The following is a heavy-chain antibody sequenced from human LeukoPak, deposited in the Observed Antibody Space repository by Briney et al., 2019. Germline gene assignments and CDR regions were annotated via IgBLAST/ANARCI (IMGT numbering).Heavy chain of an antibody. CDR1: GFTVSRNY. Sequence: PGGSLRLSCAASGFTVSRNYMSWVRQAPGKGLEWVSVIYSGGNTYYADFVTGRFTISRDNSKDTLYLQINSLTAEDTAVYYCANLPRGDYWGLGTLVTVSS. D-gene: IGHD3-10*01. CDR2: IYSGGNT. J-gene: IGHJ4*02. V-gene: IGHV3-53*01. CDR3: ANLPRGDY.